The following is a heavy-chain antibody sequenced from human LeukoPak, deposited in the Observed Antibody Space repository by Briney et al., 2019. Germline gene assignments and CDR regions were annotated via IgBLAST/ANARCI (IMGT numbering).Heavy chain of an antibody. Sequence: GRSLRLSCAASGFTFSSYGMHWVRQAPGKGLEWVAVISYDGTNKFYGDSVKGLFTISRDNSKNTLYLQMNSLRAEDTALYYCAKERARTTFLDYWGQGSLVTVSS. J-gene: IGHJ4*02. CDR3: AKERARTTFLDY. CDR2: ISYDGTNK. D-gene: IGHD1-1*01. CDR1: GFTFSSYG. V-gene: IGHV3-30*18.